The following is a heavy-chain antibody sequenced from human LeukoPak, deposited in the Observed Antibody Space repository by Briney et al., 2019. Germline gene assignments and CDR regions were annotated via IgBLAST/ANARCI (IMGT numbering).Heavy chain of an antibody. CDR1: GGSVSSDNW. V-gene: IGHV4-4*02. Sequence: PSETLSLTCAVSGGSVSSDNWGSWVRRPPGKGLEWIGEIHHSGNTNYSPSLKSRVTISLDKSRNQFSLKLNSVTAADTAVYYCAKAGVWLPAVWGQGTLVTVSS. D-gene: IGHD3-9*01. J-gene: IGHJ4*02. CDR2: IHHSGNT. CDR3: AKAGVWLPAV.